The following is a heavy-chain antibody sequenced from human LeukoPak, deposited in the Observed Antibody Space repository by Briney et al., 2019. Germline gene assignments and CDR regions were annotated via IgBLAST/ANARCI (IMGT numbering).Heavy chain of an antibody. J-gene: IGHJ6*02. CDR3: AKYVSARGPPYALAV. CDR1: EFTFSSYA. CDR2: ISASGGNT. D-gene: IGHD2/OR15-2a*01. Sequence: GGSLRPSCAASEFTFSSYAMQWVRQAPGKGLEGVSGISASGGNTWYADSVKGRFTISRDNSKNTLYLQMNSLRAEDTAVYYCAKYVSARGPPYALAVWGQGTTVTVSS. V-gene: IGHV3-23*01.